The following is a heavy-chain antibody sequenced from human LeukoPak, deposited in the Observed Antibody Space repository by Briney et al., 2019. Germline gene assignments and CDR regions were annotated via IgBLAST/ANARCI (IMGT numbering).Heavy chain of an antibody. Sequence: ASVKVPCKASGYTFTSYDINWVRQATGQGLEWMGWMNPNSGNTGYAQKFQGRVTMTRNTSISTAYMELSSLRSEDTAVYYCARRIAVAGTDYYYYMDVWGKGTTVTVSS. J-gene: IGHJ6*03. D-gene: IGHD6-19*01. CDR2: MNPNSGNT. V-gene: IGHV1-8*01. CDR3: ARRIAVAGTDYYYYMDV. CDR1: GYTFTSYD.